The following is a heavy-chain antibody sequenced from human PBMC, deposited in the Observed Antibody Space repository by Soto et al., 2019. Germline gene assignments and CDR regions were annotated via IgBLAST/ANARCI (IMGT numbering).Heavy chain of an antibody. CDR3: ARAGGSYRPGYFDY. D-gene: IGHD3-16*02. J-gene: IGHJ4*02. Sequence: QVQLVESGGGVVQPGRSLRLSCAASGFTFSSYAMHWVRQAPGKGLEWVAVISYDGSNKYYADSVKGRFTISRDNSKNTLYLQMNSLRAEDTAVYYCARAGGSYRPGYFDYWGQGTLVPVSS. CDR2: ISYDGSNK. CDR1: GFTFSSYA. V-gene: IGHV3-30-3*01.